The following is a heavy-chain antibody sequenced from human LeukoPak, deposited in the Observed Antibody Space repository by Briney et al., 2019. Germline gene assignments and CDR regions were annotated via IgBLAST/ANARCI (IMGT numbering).Heavy chain of an antibody. CDR1: GGSISSGSYY. CDR2: IYTSGST. CDR3: ASRTSGGPFDY. Sequence: SEALSLTCTVSGGSISSGSYYWSWIRQPAGKGLEWIGRIYTSGSTSYNPSLKSRVTISVDTSKNQFSLKLSSVTAADTAVYYCASRTSGGPFDYWGQGTLVTVSS. V-gene: IGHV4-61*02. J-gene: IGHJ4*02. D-gene: IGHD3-10*01.